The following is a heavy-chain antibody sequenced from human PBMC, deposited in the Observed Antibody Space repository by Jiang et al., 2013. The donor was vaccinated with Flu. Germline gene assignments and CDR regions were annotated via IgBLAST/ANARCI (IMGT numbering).Heavy chain of an antibody. CDR2: INPSGGGT. CDR3: GRVVVGTLGYCSGGGCYSDY. D-gene: IGHD2-15*01. Sequence: VQLVESGAEVKKPGASVKVSCKASGYTFTSYYVHWVRQAPGQGLEWTGIINPSGGGTSYAQKFQGRVTLTRDTSTSTVYLDLSSLNSEDTAVYYCGRVVVGTLGYCSGGGCYSDYWGQGTLVTVSS. CDR1: GYTFTSYY. V-gene: IGHV1-46*03. J-gene: IGHJ4*02.